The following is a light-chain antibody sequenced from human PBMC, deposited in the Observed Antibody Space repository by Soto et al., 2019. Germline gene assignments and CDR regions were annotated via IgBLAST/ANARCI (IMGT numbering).Light chain of an antibody. CDR3: SSYTSSSTYD. CDR1: SSDVGGYNY. V-gene: IGLV2-14*01. Sequence: QSVLTQPASVSGSPGQSIAISCTGTSSDVGGYNYVSWYQQHPGKAPKLMVYDVSNRPSGVSNRFSGSKSGNTASLTISGLQAEDEADYYCSSYTSSSTYDFGTGIKLTVL. CDR2: DVS. J-gene: IGLJ1*01.